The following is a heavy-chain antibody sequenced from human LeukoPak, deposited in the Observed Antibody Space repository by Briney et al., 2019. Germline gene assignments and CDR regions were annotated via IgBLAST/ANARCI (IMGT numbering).Heavy chain of an antibody. J-gene: IGHJ4*02. Sequence: SETLSLTCTVSGGSISSYYWSWIRQPPGKGLEWLGYIYYSGSTNYNPSLKSRVTISVDTSKNQFSLKLSSVTAADTAVYYCARDRVHDYGDYFDYWGQGTLVTVSS. D-gene: IGHD4-17*01. CDR2: IYYSGST. CDR3: ARDRVHDYGDYFDY. CDR1: GGSISSYY. V-gene: IGHV4-59*01.